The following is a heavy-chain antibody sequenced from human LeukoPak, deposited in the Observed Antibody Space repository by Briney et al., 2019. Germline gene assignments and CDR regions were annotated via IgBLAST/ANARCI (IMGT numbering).Heavy chain of an antibody. V-gene: IGHV1-18*01. J-gene: IGHJ4*02. CDR2: ITPYNGHT. CDR1: GYTFTNYG. D-gene: IGHD2-2*01. CDR3: ARVWGYCGNTNCYQSFDY. Sequence: ASVKVSCKASGYTFTNYGISWVRQAPGQGLEWMGGITPYNGHTKYAQKIQGRVTMTTDTSTNTAYMDLRSLRSDDTAVYYCARVWGYCGNTNCYQSFDYWGQGTLVTVTS.